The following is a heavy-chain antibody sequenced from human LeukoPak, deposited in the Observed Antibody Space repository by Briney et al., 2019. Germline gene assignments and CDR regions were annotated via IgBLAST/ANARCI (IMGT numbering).Heavy chain of an antibody. D-gene: IGHD2-15*01. CDR3: TKNAGRGRPSDL. Sequence: PSETLSLTCTVAGGSISSYYWSWVRQPPGKGLEWLAYIYYTGVTNYNPSLKSRVTISLDMSRNQVSLKLLSVTAADTAVYYCTKNAGRGRPSDLWGQGTLVTVSS. CDR1: GGSISSYY. J-gene: IGHJ5*02. V-gene: IGHV4-59*03. CDR2: IYYTGVT.